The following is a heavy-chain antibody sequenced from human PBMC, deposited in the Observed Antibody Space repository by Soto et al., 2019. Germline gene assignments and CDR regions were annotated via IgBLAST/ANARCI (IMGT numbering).Heavy chain of an antibody. J-gene: IGHJ5*02. CDR3: ARRHLAVAVSPWFDP. V-gene: IGHV2-26*01. Sequence: QDTLKESGPVLVKPTETLTLRCTVSGLSITDSEMGVSWIRQPPGQPLEWLAHIDSSGEKSYRTFLKSRLAISKDTSKIQIVLTMTNMDPADTATYYCARRHLAVAVSPWFDPWGQGIPVTVSS. CDR1: GLSITDSEMG. D-gene: IGHD6-19*01. CDR2: IDSSGEK.